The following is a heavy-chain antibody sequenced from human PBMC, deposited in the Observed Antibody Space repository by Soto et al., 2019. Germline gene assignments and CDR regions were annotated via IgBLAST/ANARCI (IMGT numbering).Heavy chain of an antibody. V-gene: IGHV1-3*01. J-gene: IGHJ5*01. CDR3: ARAVPVPADFDS. Sequence: ASVKVSCKASGYAVTSCAVHLVLQAPGERLEWMGGVNAGNGNTKYSQKYQGRVTITRVTSASTGYMGLSSLRSEDRAENYCARAVPVPADFDSWGPGNLVTVSS. CDR1: GYAVTSCA. CDR2: VNAGNGNT. D-gene: IGHD6-19*01.